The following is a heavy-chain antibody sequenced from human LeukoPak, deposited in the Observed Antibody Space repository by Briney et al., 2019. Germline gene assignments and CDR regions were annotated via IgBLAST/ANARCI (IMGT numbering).Heavy chain of an antibody. CDR2: ISGSGGST. CDR1: GFTFSSYA. CDR3: AKDHQRGSYYDSSGYSWGFDY. Sequence: AGGSLRLSCAASGFTFSSYAMSWVRQAPGKGLEWVSAISGSGGSTYYADSVKGRFTISRDNSKNTLYLQMNSLRAEDTAVYYCAKDHQRGSYYDSSGYSWGFDYWGQGTLVTVSS. J-gene: IGHJ4*02. D-gene: IGHD3-22*01. V-gene: IGHV3-23*01.